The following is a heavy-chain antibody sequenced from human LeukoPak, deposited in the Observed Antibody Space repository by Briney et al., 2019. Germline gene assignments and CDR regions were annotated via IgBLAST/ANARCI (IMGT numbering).Heavy chain of an antibody. CDR2: INPSGGST. D-gene: IGHD5-18*01. CDR3: ARESSIQLWLMGPDY. V-gene: IGHV1-2*02. CDR1: GYTFASYY. Sequence: GASVKVSCKASGYTFASYYMHWVRQAPGQGLEWMGIINPSGGSTNYAQKFQGRVAMTRDTSISTAYMELSRLRSDDTAVYYCARESSIQLWLMGPDYWGQGTLVTVSS. J-gene: IGHJ4*02.